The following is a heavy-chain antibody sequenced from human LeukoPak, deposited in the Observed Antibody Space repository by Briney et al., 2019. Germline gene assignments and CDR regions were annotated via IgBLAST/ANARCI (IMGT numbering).Heavy chain of an antibody. Sequence: GGSLRLSCAASGFTFSSYGMHWVRQAAGKGLEWVAFIRFDGSNKYYGDFVKGRFTISRDNSRNTLYLQMNSLRPEDTAIYYCAKEATSPTYYYYYYYMDDWGKGTTITVSS. V-gene: IGHV3-30*02. CDR3: AKEATSPTYYYYYYYMDD. J-gene: IGHJ6*03. D-gene: IGHD2/OR15-2a*01. CDR2: IRFDGSNK. CDR1: GFTFSSYG.